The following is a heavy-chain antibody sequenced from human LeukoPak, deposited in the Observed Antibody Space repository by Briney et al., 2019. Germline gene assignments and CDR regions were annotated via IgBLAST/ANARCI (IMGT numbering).Heavy chain of an antibody. CDR3: ARDKYSSRLDY. CDR1: GFTFSSYG. CDR2: IWYDGSNK. Sequence: GGSLRLSCAASGFTFSSYGVHWVRQAPGKGLEWVAVIWYDGSNKYYADSVKGRFTISRDNSKNTLYLQMNSLRAEDTAVYYCARDKYSSRLDYWGQGTLVTVSS. V-gene: IGHV3-33*01. J-gene: IGHJ4*02. D-gene: IGHD6-13*01.